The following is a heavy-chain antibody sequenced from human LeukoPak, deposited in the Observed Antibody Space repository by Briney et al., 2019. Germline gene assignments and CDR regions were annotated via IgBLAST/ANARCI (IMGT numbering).Heavy chain of an antibody. CDR3: AGNLMRDYYGSGSYGVDY. CDR2: INPNSGGT. Sequence: ASVKVSCKASGYTFTGYYMHWVRQAPGQGLEWMGWINPNSGGTNYAQKFQGRVTMTRDTSISTAYMELSRLRSDDTAVYYCAGNLMRDYYGSGSYGVDYWGQGTLVTVSS. V-gene: IGHV1-2*02. CDR1: GYTFTGYY. J-gene: IGHJ4*02. D-gene: IGHD3-10*01.